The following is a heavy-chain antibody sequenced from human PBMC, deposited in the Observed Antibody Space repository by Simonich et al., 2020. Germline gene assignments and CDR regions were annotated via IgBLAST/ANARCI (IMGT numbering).Heavy chain of an antibody. Sequence: QVQLVQSGAEVKKPGASVTVSCKASGYTFTGYYMPWVRQAPGQGLEWMGWINPNSGGANYAQKFQGRVTMTRDTSISTAYMELSRLGSDDTAVYYCARGALTGDYYYMDVWGKGTTVTVSS. CDR3: ARGALTGDYYYMDV. CDR2: INPNSGGA. CDR1: GYTFTGYY. D-gene: IGHD7-27*01. V-gene: IGHV1-2*02. J-gene: IGHJ6*03.